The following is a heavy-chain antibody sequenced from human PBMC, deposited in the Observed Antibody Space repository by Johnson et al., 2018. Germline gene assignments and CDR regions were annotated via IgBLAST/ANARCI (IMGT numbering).Heavy chain of an antibody. CDR2: ISTGDGTTT. V-gene: IGHV3-23*04. CDR1: GFTFSNFA. Sequence: VQLVESGGGLVQPGGSLRLSCAASGFTFSNFAMTWVRQAPGKGLEWVSTISTGDGTTTQYADSVKGRFTIPRDNSMNTVFLQMYSLSVGDAAVYYCAREEGLAYPMDVWGQGTTVTVSS. CDR3: AREEGLAYPMDV. J-gene: IGHJ6*02.